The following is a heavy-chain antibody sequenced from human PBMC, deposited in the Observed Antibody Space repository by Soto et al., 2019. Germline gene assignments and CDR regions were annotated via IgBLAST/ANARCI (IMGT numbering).Heavy chain of an antibody. J-gene: IGHJ5*02. CDR1: GASIRSYH. Sequence: QVQLQESGPGLVKPSETLSLTCAVSGASIRSYHWSWIRQPAGKGLEWIGRMQHTGNTNYNPSLKSRVTMSVDTSKNQISLKMTSVTAADTAVYFCAKDVSSRRWFDTWGQGILVIVSS. CDR2: MQHTGNT. V-gene: IGHV4-4*07. D-gene: IGHD3-16*01. CDR3: AKDVSSRRWFDT.